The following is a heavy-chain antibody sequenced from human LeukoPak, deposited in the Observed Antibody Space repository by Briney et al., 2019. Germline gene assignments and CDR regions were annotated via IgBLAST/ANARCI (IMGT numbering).Heavy chain of an antibody. V-gene: IGHV4-38-2*01. D-gene: IGHD3-22*01. Sequence: SETLSLTCAVSGYSISNTHYWGWIRPPPGKGLEWIGSIYNSGSTHYNPSLKSRVTISVDTSMNQFSLKLSSVTAADTAVYYCARNSSGIHFDYWGRGTLVTVSS. CDR1: GYSISNTHY. CDR2: IYNSGST. J-gene: IGHJ4*02. CDR3: ARNSSGIHFDY.